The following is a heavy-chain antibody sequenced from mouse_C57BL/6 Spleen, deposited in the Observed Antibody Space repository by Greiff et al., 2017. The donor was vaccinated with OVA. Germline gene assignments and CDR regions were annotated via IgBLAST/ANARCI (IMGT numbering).Heavy chain of an antibody. V-gene: IGHV1-72*01. CDR3: ARGDYYGSSLYAMDY. D-gene: IGHD1-1*01. CDR1: GYTFTSYW. CDR2: IDPNSGGT. Sequence: VQLQQSGAELVKPGASVKLSCTASGYTFTSYWMHWVQQRPGRGLEWIGRIDPNSGGTKYNEKFKSKATLTVDKPSSTAYMQLSRLTSEDSAVDYCARGDYYGSSLYAMDYWGQGTSVTVSS. J-gene: IGHJ4*01.